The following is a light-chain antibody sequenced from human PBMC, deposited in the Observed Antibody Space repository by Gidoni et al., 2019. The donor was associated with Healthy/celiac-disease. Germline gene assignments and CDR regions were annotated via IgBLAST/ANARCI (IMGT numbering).Light chain of an antibody. CDR1: QSLLHSNGYNY. J-gene: IGKJ5*01. CDR2: FGS. Sequence: DIVMTQSPLSLPVTPGEPASISCRSSQSLLHSNGYNYFDWYLQKPGQSPQLLIYFGSNRASGLPDRFSGSGSGTDFTLKISRVEAEDVGVYYCMQALQTITFGQGTRLEIK. CDR3: MQALQTIT. V-gene: IGKV2-28*01.